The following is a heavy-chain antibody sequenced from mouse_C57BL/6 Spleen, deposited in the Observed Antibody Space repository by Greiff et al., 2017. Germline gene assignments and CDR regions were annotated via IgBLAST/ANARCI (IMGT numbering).Heavy chain of an antibody. V-gene: IGHV1-85*01. D-gene: IGHD1-1*01. J-gene: IGHJ2*01. CDR2: IYPRDGST. CDR3: ARAETYYGSSFFDY. CDR1: GYTFTSYD. Sequence: QVQLKQSGPELVKPGASVKLSCKASGYTFTSYDINWVKQRPGQGLEWIGWIYPRDGSTKYNEKFKGKATLTVDTSSSTAYMEIHSLTSEDSAVSFYARAETYYGSSFFDYWGQGTTLTVSS.